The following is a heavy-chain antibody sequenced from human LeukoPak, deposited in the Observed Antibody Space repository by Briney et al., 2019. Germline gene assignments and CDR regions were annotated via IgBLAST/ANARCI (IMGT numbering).Heavy chain of an antibody. J-gene: IGHJ4*02. Sequence: PSETLSLTCAVYGGSFSGYYWSWIRQPPGKGLEWIGEINHSGSTNYNPSLKGRVTISVDTSKNQFSLKLSSVTAADTAVYYCARGMDAAGTSYFDYWGQGTLVTVSS. CDR1: GGSFSGYY. CDR2: INHSGST. CDR3: ARGMDAAGTSYFDY. D-gene: IGHD6-13*01. V-gene: IGHV4-34*01.